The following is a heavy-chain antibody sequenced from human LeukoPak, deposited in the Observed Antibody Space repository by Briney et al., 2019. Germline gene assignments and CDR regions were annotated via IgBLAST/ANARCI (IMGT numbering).Heavy chain of an antibody. CDR3: ARVGDYSNYGWFDP. J-gene: IGHJ5*02. CDR1: GYTFTSYY. V-gene: IGHV1-2*02. CDR2: INPNSGGT. Sequence: ASVKVSCKASGYTFTSYYMHWVRQAPGQGLEWMGWINPNSGGTNYAQKFQGRVTITRDTSISTAYMELSRLRSDDTAVYYCARVGDYSNYGWFDPWGQGTLVTVSS. D-gene: IGHD4-11*01.